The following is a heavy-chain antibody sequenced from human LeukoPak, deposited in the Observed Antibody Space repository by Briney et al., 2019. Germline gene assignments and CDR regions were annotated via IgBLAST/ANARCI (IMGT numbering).Heavy chain of an antibody. D-gene: IGHD4-17*01. J-gene: IGHJ4*02. V-gene: IGHV4-59*01. CDR3: ARGDYGPFDY. CDR2: IYHSGST. Sequence: SETLSLTCTVSGGSIGSYYWSWIRQPPGKGLEWIAYIYHSGSTNYSPSFKSRVTISVDTPKSQFSLKLTSVTAADTAVYYCARGDYGPFDYWGQGALVTVSS. CDR1: GGSIGSYY.